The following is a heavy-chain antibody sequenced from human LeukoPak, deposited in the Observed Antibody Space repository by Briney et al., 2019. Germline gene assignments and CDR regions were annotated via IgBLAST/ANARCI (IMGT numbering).Heavy chain of an antibody. J-gene: IGHJ4*02. Sequence: GGSLRLSCAASGFTFSSYAMSWVRQAPGKGLEWVSAISGSGGITYYADSVKGRFTISRDNSPNTLYLQMNSLRAEDTAVYYCAKAFVGYYDSSGYSDYWGQGTLVTVSS. D-gene: IGHD3-22*01. CDR3: AKAFVGYYDSSGYSDY. CDR2: ISGSGGIT. V-gene: IGHV3-23*01. CDR1: GFTFSSYA.